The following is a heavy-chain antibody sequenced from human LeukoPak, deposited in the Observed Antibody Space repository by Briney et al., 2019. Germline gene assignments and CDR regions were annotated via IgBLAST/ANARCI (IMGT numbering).Heavy chain of an antibody. CDR1: GDSIRSSY. D-gene: IGHD1-1*01. CDR3: ARERGGQRTGQFDQ. V-gene: IGHV4-59*01. Sequence: PSETLSLTCTVSGDSIRSSYWSWIRQPPGETLEWVGYIYYSGNANYNPSLKDRVSMSVDTSKNQLSLRLSSVTAADTAVYYCARERGGQRTGQFDQWGQGILVTVSS. J-gene: IGHJ4*02. CDR2: IYYSGNA.